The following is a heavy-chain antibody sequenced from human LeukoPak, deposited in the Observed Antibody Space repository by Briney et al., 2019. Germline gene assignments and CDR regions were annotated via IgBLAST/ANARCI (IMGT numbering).Heavy chain of an antibody. CDR2: ISDGGRAT. Sequence: PGGSLRLSCAASGFTFSSYAMHWVRQAPGKGLEWVSGISDGGRATYYADPVKGRFTISRDNSKSTLYLQMNSLRAEDTAVYYCVKDRLESWSGFYFGVFDYWGQGALVTVAS. V-gene: IGHV3-23*01. D-gene: IGHD3-3*01. CDR3: VKDRLESWSGFYFGVFDY. CDR1: GFTFSSYA. J-gene: IGHJ4*02.